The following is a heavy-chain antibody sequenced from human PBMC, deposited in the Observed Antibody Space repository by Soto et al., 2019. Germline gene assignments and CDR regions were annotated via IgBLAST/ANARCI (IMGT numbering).Heavy chain of an antibody. V-gene: IGHV3-49*03. D-gene: IGHD4-17*01. J-gene: IGHJ3*02. CDR2: IRSKAYGGTT. CDR3: TRAPLPPDYERRMDAFDI. Sequence: EVQLVESGGGLVQPGRSLRLSCTASGFTFGDYAMSWFRQAPGKGLEWVGFIRSKAYGGTTEYAASVKGRFTISRDDSKSIAYLQMNSLKTEDTAVYYCTRAPLPPDYERRMDAFDIWGQGTMVTVSS. CDR1: GFTFGDYA.